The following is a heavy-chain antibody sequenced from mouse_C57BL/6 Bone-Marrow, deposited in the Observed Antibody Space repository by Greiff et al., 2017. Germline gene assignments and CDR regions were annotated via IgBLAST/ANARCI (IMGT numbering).Heavy chain of an antibody. D-gene: IGHD1-1*01. J-gene: IGHJ2*01. CDR1: GYTFTDSY. CDR3: ERYGSSYDYFDG. CDR2: INPNNGGT. V-gene: IGHV1-26*01. Sequence: VQLQQSGPELVKPGASVKISCKASGYTFTDSYMNWVKQSHGKSLEWIGDINPNNGGTSYNQKFKGKATLTVDTSSSTAYMELRSLTSEDSAVXYCERYGSSYDYFDGWGKGTTLTVSS.